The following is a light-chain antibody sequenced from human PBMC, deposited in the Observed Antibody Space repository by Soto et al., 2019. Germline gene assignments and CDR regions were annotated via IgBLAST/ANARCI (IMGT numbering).Light chain of an antibody. J-gene: IGKJ1*01. CDR1: QTITTY. CDR3: QQTHSTPWT. V-gene: IGKV1-39*01. Sequence: DIQMTQSPSSLSASVGDRVTISCRASQTITTYLNWYQQKPGKAPQLLLYGASILQSGVPSRFTGSVSGTDFTLNISSLQPDDFATYHCQQTHSTPWTFGQGTQVAIK. CDR2: GAS.